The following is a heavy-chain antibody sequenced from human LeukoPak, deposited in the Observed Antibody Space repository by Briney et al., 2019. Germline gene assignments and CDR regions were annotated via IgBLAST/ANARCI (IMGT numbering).Heavy chain of an antibody. Sequence: GGSLRLSCAASGSTFISYAMSWVRQAPGKGLEWVSAISGSGGSTYNADSVKGRFTISRDNSKNTLYLQMNSLRAEDTAVYYCAKEGRPSSGSYYNDYWGQGTLVTVSS. V-gene: IGHV3-23*01. CDR1: GSTFISYA. CDR3: AKEGRPSSGSYYNDY. J-gene: IGHJ4*02. CDR2: ISGSGGST. D-gene: IGHD3-10*01.